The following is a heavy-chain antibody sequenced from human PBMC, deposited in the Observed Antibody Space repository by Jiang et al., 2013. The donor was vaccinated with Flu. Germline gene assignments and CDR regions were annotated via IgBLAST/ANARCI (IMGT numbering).Heavy chain of an antibody. CDR1: GGSISSSSYY. CDR3: ARSGGAMQRDIVVVPAPPYAFDI. Sequence: GLVKPSETLSLTCTVSGGSISSSSYYWGWIRQPPGKGLEWIGSIYYSGSTYYNPSLKSRVTISVDTSKNQFSLKLSSVTAADTAVYYCARSGGAMQRDIVVVPAPPYAFDIWGQGTMVTVSS. CDR2: IYYSGST. D-gene: IGHD2-2*01. V-gene: IGHV4-39*01. J-gene: IGHJ3*02.